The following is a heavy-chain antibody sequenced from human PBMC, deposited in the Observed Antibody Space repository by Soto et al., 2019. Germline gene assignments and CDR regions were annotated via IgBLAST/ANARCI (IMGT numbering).Heavy chain of an antibody. Sequence: QLQLQESGSGRVKPSQTLSLTCAVSGGSISSGGYYWSWIRQPPGQGLEWIGYIYHSGSTYYNPSLKRRVSTSVDRAKTHFSLKLSSVTAADTAVYYCARGMTTVTALDYWGQGTLVTVST. J-gene: IGHJ4*02. CDR2: IYHSGST. D-gene: IGHD4-4*01. V-gene: IGHV4-30-2*01. CDR3: ARGMTTVTALDY. CDR1: GGSISSGGYY.